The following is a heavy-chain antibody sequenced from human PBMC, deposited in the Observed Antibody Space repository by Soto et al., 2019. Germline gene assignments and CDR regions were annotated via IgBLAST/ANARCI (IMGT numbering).Heavy chain of an antibody. CDR3: ARQTDYGDYRG. Sequence: SETLSLTCTVSGGSISSSSYYWGWIRQPPGKGLEWIGSTYYSGSTYYNPSLKSRVTISVDTSKNQFSLKLSSVTAADTAVYYCARQTDYGDYRGWGQGTLVTVSS. CDR1: GGSISSSSYY. D-gene: IGHD4-17*01. J-gene: IGHJ4*02. V-gene: IGHV4-39*01. CDR2: TYYSGST.